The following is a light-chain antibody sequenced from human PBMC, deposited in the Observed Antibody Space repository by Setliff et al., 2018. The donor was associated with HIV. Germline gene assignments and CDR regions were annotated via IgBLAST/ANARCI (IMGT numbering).Light chain of an antibody. V-gene: IGLV2-14*02. CDR3: SSYTSSSTLNV. CDR2: DVS. J-gene: IGLJ1*01. CDR1: SSDIGSYNL. Sequence: QSVLTQPASVSGSPGQSITISCTGTSSDIGSYNLVSWYQHHPGKAPILMIYDVSTRPSGVSNRFSGSKSDNTASLTISGLQAEDEADYYCSSYTSSSTLNVFGTGTKVTVL.